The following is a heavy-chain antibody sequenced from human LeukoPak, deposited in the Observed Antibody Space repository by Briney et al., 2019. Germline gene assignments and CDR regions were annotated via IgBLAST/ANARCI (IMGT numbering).Heavy chain of an antibody. J-gene: IGHJ4*02. V-gene: IGHV1-2*06. CDR3: ARGYCSGGSCPTFFDY. CDR2: INHNSGGT. Sequence: ASVKVSCKASGYTFTGYYMHWVRQAPGQGLEWMGRINHNSGGTNYAQKFQGRVTMTRDTSISTAYMELSRLRSDDTAVYYCARGYCSGGSCPTFFDYWGQGTLVTVSS. D-gene: IGHD2-15*01. CDR1: GYTFTGYY.